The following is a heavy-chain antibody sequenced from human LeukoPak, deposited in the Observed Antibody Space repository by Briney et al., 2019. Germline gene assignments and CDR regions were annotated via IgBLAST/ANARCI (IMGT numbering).Heavy chain of an antibody. D-gene: IGHD3-10*01. J-gene: IGHJ5*02. CDR1: GFTFSNYA. CDR2: ISGSGGNT. CDR3: AKDPMASGSYLFDP. V-gene: IGHV3-23*01. Sequence: PGGSLRLSCAASGFTFSNYALNWVRHAPGKGLELVSAISGSGGNTYYADSVKGRFTISRDNSRNTLYLQMNSLRAEDTAVYYCAKDPMASGSYLFDPWGQGTLVTVSS.